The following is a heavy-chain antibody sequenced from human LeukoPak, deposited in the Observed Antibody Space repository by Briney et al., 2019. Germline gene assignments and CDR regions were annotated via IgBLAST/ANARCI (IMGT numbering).Heavy chain of an antibody. CDR2: IYYSGST. CDR1: GGSVTSGSHY. D-gene: IGHD3-22*01. J-gene: IGHJ3*02. CDR3: ARDPHYYDSSGEQAFDI. Sequence: SETLSLTCTVSGGSVTSGSHYWSWVRQPPGKGLEWIGYIYYSGSTYYNPSLKSRVTISVDTSKNQFSLKLSSVTAADTAVYYCARDPHYYDSSGEQAFDIWGQGTMVTVSS. V-gene: IGHV4-30-4*08.